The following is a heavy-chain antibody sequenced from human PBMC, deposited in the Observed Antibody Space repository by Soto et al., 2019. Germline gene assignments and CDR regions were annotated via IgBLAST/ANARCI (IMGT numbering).Heavy chain of an antibody. CDR3: ARDYAVFWTGYPEGGFDY. CDR2: IKQDGSEK. J-gene: IGHJ4*02. Sequence: EVQLVESGGALVQPGGSLRLSCAASGFTFSSYWMSWVRQAPGKGLEWVANIKQDGSEKYSVDSVKGRFIISRDNAKNSLYLQVNSLRAEDTAVYYCARDYAVFWTGYPEGGFDYWGQGILVSVSS. V-gene: IGHV3-7*01. CDR1: GFTFSSYW. D-gene: IGHD3-3*01.